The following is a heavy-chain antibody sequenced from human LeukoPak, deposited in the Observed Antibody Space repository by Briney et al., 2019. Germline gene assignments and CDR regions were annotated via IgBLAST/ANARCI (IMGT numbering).Heavy chain of an antibody. D-gene: IGHD6-13*01. CDR1: GFTFTSYS. Sequence: GGSLRLSCVASGFTFTSYSMTWVRQAPGKGLEWVSSIGSSTTYIYYANSVKGRFTISRDNTKNSLYLQMSSLRAEDAAVYYCARAPTAAQYYFDSWGQGTLVTVSS. J-gene: IGHJ4*01. V-gene: IGHV3-21*01. CDR2: IGSSTTYI. CDR3: ARAPTAAQYYFDS.